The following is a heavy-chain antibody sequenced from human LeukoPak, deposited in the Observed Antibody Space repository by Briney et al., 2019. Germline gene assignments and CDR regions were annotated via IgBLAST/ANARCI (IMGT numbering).Heavy chain of an antibody. J-gene: IGHJ2*01. CDR3: ARGVATIRWYFDL. CDR2: IYHSGST. Sequence: SETLSLTCAVSGGSISSGGYSWSWLRQPPGTGLAWIGYIYHSGSTYYNPSLKSRVTISVDGSKNQFALKLSSVTAAHTAVYYCARGVATIRWYFDLWGRGTLVTVSS. D-gene: IGHD5-24*01. CDR1: GGSISSGGYS. V-gene: IGHV4-30-2*01.